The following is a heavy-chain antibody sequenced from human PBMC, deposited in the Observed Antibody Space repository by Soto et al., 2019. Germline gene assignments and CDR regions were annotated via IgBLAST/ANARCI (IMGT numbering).Heavy chain of an antibody. J-gene: IGHJ4*02. V-gene: IGHV3-30-3*01. CDR3: ARDQTNGDYLRGFFDY. CDR1: GFTFSSYA. CDR2: ISYDGSNK. Sequence: QVQLVESGGGVVQPGRSLRLSCAASGFTFSSYAMHWVRQAPGKGLEWVAVISYDGSNKYYADSVKGRFTISRDNSKNTLYLQMNSLRAEDTAVYYCARDQTNGDYLRGFFDYWGQGTLVTVSS. D-gene: IGHD4-17*01.